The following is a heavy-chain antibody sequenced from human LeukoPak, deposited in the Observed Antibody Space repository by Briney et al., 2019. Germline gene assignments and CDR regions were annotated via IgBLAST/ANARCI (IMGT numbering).Heavy chain of an antibody. CDR2: IYTSGST. V-gene: IGHV4-4*07. Sequence: PSETLSLTCTAAGGSISRYYGSWVRQPAGEGLEWIGRIYTSGSTNYNPSLKSRVTMSVDTSKNQFSLKLSSVTAADTAVYYCARDRYYYDSSGPIPFDYWGQGTLVTVSS. J-gene: IGHJ4*02. D-gene: IGHD3-22*01. CDR1: GGSISRYY. CDR3: ARDRYYYDSSGPIPFDY.